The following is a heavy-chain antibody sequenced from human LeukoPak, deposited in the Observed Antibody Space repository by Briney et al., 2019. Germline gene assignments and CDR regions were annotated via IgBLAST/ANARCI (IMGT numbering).Heavy chain of an antibody. V-gene: IGHV3-23*01. CDR3: AKDPMRYDILTGYYWGPNYFDY. CDR2: ISSTGGTT. J-gene: IGHJ4*02. D-gene: IGHD3-9*01. Sequence: GGTLRLSCAASGITFSSYGMSWVRQAPGKGLEWVSSISSTGGTTYYADSVKGRFTISRDNSNNTLYLQMNSLRAEDTAVYYCAKDPMRYDILTGYYWGPNYFDYWGQGTLVTVSS. CDR1: GITFSSYG.